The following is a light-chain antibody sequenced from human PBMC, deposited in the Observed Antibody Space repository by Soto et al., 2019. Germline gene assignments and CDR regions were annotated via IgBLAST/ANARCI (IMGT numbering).Light chain of an antibody. V-gene: IGLV1-44*01. CDR2: SNN. Sequence: QSALTQPPSVSATPGQRVTISCSGTYSNIGTNTVAWYQRLPGTAPKLLIYSNNERPSGVPDRFSGSKSGSSASLAISGLQSEDEADYYCAAWDESLNSPRMLFGGRTKVTVL. CDR1: YSNIGTNT. CDR3: AAWDESLNSPRML. J-gene: IGLJ2*01.